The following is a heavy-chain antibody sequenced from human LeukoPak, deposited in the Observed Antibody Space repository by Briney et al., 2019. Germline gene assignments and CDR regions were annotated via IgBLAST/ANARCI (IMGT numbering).Heavy chain of an antibody. Sequence: GGSLRLSCAVSGFTFSNYAMSWVRQAPGKGLEWVSVISGSGGTTYYSDSVKGRFTISRDNSKNTLYLQMNSLRAEDTAVYYCAKDGDSGYDFGFFDYWGQGTLVTVSS. CDR2: ISGSGGTT. V-gene: IGHV3-23*01. J-gene: IGHJ4*02. CDR1: GFTFSNYA. D-gene: IGHD5-12*01. CDR3: AKDGDSGYDFGFFDY.